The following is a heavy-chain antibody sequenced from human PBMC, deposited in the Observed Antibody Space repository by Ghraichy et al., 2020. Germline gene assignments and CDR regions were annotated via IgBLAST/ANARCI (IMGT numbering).Heavy chain of an antibody. Sequence: GGSLRLSCAASGFNFRSYAMHWVRQAPGKGLEWVAVISYDGRNIYYADSVKGRFTISRDKSKNTVDLQMNSLRAEDTAVYYCAKETSVVTTGIDGLDVWGQGTTVTVSS. J-gene: IGHJ6*02. CDR1: GFNFRSYA. V-gene: IGHV3-30*18. CDR2: ISYDGRNI. CDR3: AKETSVVTTGIDGLDV. D-gene: IGHD5-12*01.